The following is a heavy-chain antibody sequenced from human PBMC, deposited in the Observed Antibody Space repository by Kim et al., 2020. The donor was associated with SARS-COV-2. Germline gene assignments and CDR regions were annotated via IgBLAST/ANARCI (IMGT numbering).Heavy chain of an antibody. D-gene: IGHD3-22*01. CDR3: AAGPPDSLYYDSSGYYRDWYFDL. Sequence: SVKVSCKASGFTFTSSAVQWVRQARGQRLEWIGWIVVGSGNTNYAQKFQERVIITRDMSTSTAYMELSSLRSEDTAVYYCAAGPPDSLYYDSSGYYRDWYFDLWGRGTLVTVSS. J-gene: IGHJ2*01. CDR1: GFTFTSSA. V-gene: IGHV1-58*01. CDR2: IVVGSGNT.